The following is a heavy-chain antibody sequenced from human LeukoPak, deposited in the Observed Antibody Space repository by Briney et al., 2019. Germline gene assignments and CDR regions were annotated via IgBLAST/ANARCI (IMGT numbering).Heavy chain of an antibody. D-gene: IGHD2-15*01. CDR2: IYYSGST. CDR1: GGSISSSSYY. CDR3: ARLLRDYYYGMDV. J-gene: IGHJ6*02. Sequence: SETLSLTCTVSGGSISSSSYYWGWIRQPPGKGLEWIGSIYYSGSTYYNPSLKSRVTISVDTSKNQFSLKLSSVTAADTAVYYCARLLRDYYYGMDVWGQGTTVTVYS. V-gene: IGHV4-39*01.